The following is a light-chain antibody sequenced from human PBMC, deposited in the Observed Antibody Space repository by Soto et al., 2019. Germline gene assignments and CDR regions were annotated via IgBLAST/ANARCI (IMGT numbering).Light chain of an antibody. J-gene: IGKJ1*01. CDR1: QSISSW. CDR2: KAS. Sequence: IQMTQSPSTLSAPVGDRVTITCRASQSISSWLAWYQQKPGKAPKLLIYKASSLESGVPSRFSGSGSGTEFTLTISSLQPDDFATYYCQQYNSYPWTLGQGTKVDI. V-gene: IGKV1-5*03. CDR3: QQYNSYPWT.